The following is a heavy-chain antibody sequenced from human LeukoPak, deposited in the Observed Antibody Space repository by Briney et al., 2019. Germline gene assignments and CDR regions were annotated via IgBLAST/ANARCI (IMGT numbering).Heavy chain of an antibody. J-gene: IGHJ3*02. D-gene: IGHD2-8*02. CDR2: ISAYNGNT. CDR1: GYTFTSYG. CDR3: ARDWSNAFDI. Sequence: GASVKVSCTASGYTFTSYGISWVRQAPGQGLEWMGWISAYNGNTNYSQKLQGRVTMTTDTSTSTAYMELSSLKSDDTAVYYCARDWSNAFDIWGQGTMVTVSS. V-gene: IGHV1-18*01.